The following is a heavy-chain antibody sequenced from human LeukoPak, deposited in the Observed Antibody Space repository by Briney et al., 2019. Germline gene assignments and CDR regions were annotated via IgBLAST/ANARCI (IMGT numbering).Heavy chain of an antibody. Sequence: GGSLRLSCAASGFTFSSYAMSWVRQAPGKGLEWVSTISGSGGTTYYADSVKGRFTISRDNSKNTLYLQMNSLRAEDTAVYYCARHRSSWLIDYWGQGTLVTVSS. CDR3: ARHRSSWLIDY. D-gene: IGHD6-6*01. CDR1: GFTFSSYA. V-gene: IGHV3-23*01. CDR2: ISGSGGTT. J-gene: IGHJ4*02.